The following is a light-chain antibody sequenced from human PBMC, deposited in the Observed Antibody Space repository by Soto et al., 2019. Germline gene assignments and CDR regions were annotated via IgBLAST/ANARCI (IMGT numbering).Light chain of an antibody. V-gene: IGLV1-47*01. Sequence: QSVLTQPPSASGTPGQRVTISCSGSRSDIGSNYVYWYQHLPGMAPKLLIYRNDQRPSGVPDRISGSRSGTSASLAITGLQAEDEADYYCQSYDNSLSAYVFGTGTKLTVL. CDR1: RSDIGSNY. CDR2: RND. CDR3: QSYDNSLSAYV. J-gene: IGLJ1*01.